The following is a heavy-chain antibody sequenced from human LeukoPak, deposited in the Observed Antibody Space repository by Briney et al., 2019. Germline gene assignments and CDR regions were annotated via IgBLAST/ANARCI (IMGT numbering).Heavy chain of an antibody. V-gene: IGHV4-4*07. Sequence: PSETLSLTCTVSGGSISSYYWSWIRQPAGKGLEWIGRIYTSGSTNYNPSLKSRVTMSVDTSKNQFSLKLSSVTAADTAVYYCARVGDDGGSAYYYYYYMDVWGKGTTVTISS. CDR3: ARVGDDGGSAYYYYYYMDV. CDR2: IYTSGST. J-gene: IGHJ6*03. D-gene: IGHD3-16*01. CDR1: GGSISSYY.